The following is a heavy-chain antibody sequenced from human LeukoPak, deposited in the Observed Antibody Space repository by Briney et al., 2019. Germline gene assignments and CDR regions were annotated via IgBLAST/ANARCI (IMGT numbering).Heavy chain of an antibody. CDR1: GGSFSGYY. V-gene: IGHV4-34*01. CDR3: ARGLGSTSPFDY. D-gene: IGHD2-2*01. Sequence: SETLSLTRAVYGGSFSGYYWSWIRQPPGKGLEWIGEINHSGSTNYNPSLKSRVTISVDTSKNQFSLKLSSVTAADTAVYYCARGLGSTSPFDYWGQGTLVTVSS. J-gene: IGHJ4*02. CDR2: INHSGST.